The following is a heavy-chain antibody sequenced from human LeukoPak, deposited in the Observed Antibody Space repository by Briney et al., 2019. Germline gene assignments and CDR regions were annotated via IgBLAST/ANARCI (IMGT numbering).Heavy chain of an antibody. CDR3: ARAYGSGSYYKGSDY. J-gene: IGHJ4*02. CDR1: GFSSRSYS. CDR2: ISSSSSTI. V-gene: IGHV3-48*04. D-gene: IGHD3-10*01. Sequence: SLRLSCAASGFSSRSYSMNWVRQAPGKGLEWVSYISSSSSTIYYAESVKGRFTIFRDNAKNSLYLQMNSLRAEDTPVYYCARAYGSGSYYKGSDYWGQGTLVTVSS.